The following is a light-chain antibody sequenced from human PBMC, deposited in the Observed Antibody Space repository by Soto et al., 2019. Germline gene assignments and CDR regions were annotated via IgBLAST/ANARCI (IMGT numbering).Light chain of an antibody. J-gene: IGLJ1*01. CDR1: SSDVGSYNY. CDR2: EVT. V-gene: IGLV2-8*01. Sequence: QSALTQPPSASGSPGQSVTISCTGTSSDVGSYNYVSWYQQHPGKAPKLMIYEVTKRPSGVPDRFSGPKSGNTASLTVSGLQAEDEADYYCSSYAGSNEYVFGTGTKVTVL. CDR3: SSYAGSNEYV.